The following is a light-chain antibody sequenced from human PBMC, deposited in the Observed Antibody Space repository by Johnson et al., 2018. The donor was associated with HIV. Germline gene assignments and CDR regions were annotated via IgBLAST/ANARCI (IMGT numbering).Light chain of an antibody. CDR2: DNN. CDR1: SSNIGNNY. V-gene: IGLV1-51*01. J-gene: IGLJ1*01. Sequence: QAVLTQPPSVSAAPGQKVTISCSGSSSNIGNNYVSWYQQLPGTAPKLLIYDNNKRPSGIPDRFSGSKSGTSATLGITGLQDGDEADYYCGTWDNSLSIGYVFGTVTKVTVL. CDR3: GTWDNSLSIGYV.